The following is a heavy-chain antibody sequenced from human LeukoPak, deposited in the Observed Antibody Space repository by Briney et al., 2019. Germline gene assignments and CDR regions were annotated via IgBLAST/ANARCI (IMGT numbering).Heavy chain of an antibody. CDR3: ARDYYDSSWHDAFDI. J-gene: IGHJ3*02. CDR2: IYTSGST. D-gene: IGHD3-22*01. V-gene: IGHV4-4*07. Sequence: SETLSLTCTVSGGSISSYYLSWIRQPAGKGLEGIGRIYTSGSTNYNPSLKSRVTMSVDTSKNQFSLKLSSVSAADTAVYYCARDYYDSSWHDAFDICGQGTMVTVSS. CDR1: GGSISSYY.